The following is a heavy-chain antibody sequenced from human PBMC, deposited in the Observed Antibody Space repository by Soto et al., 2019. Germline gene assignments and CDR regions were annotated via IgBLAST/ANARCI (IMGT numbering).Heavy chain of an antibody. CDR3: ARGTRYYFDY. CDR1: GFTFSSYS. Sequence: EVQLVESGGGLVKPGGSLRLSCAASGFTFSSYSMNWVRQAPGKGLEWVSSISSSSSYIYYADSVKGRFTISRDNAKNSLYLQMNSLRAEDTAVYYCARGTRYYFDYWGQGTLVTVSS. CDR2: ISSSSSYI. J-gene: IGHJ4*02. V-gene: IGHV3-21*01.